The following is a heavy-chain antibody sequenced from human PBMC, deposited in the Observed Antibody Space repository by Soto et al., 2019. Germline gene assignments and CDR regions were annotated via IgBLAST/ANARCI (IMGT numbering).Heavy chain of an antibody. CDR2: INAGNGNT. J-gene: IGHJ6*02. D-gene: IGHD3-10*01. CDR1: GYTFTSYG. CDR3: ARDTRGSGSRQYYYYYYGMDV. V-gene: IGHV1-3*01. Sequence: GASVKVSCKASGYTFTSYGIHWVRQAPGQRLEWMGWINAGNGNTKYSQKFQGRVTITRDTSASTAYMELSSLRSEDTAVYYCARDTRGSGSRQYYYYYYGMDVWGQGTTVTVSS.